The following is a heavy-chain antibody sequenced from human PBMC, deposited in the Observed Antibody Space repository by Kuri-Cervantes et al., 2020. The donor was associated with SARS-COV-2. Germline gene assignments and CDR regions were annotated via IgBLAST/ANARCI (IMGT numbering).Heavy chain of an antibody. Sequence: GESLKISCAASGFTFSSYEMNWVRQAPGKGLEWVSYISSSGSTIYYADSVKGRFTISRDNAKNSLYLQMNSLRAEDTAVYYCARGRDFWSGYQDSYYYYYYMDVWGKGTTVTVSS. J-gene: IGHJ6*03. V-gene: IGHV3-48*03. CDR3: ARGRDFWSGYQDSYYYYYYMDV. CDR2: ISSSGSTI. CDR1: GFTFSSYE. D-gene: IGHD3-3*01.